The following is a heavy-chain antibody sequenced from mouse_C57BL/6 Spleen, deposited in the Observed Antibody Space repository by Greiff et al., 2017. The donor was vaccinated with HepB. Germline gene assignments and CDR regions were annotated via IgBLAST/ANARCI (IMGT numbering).Heavy chain of an antibody. CDR3: ARRGGYWYFDV. V-gene: IGHV1-82*01. CDR2: INPGDGDT. J-gene: IGHJ1*03. Sequence: VQLQQSGPELVKPGASVKISCKASGYAFSSSWMNWVKQRPGKGLEWIGRINPGDGDTNYNGKFKGKATLTADKSSSTAYMQLSSLESEDSAVYFSARRGGYWYFDVWGTGTTVTVSS. CDR1: GYAFSSSW.